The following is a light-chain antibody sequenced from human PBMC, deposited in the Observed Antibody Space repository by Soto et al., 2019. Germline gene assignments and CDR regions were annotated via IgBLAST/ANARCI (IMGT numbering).Light chain of an antibody. CDR1: SSDVGGYDY. CDR3: SSYTSIATHV. CDR2: DVN. J-gene: IGLJ1*01. Sequence: QSVLTQPASVSGSPGQSITIPCTGTSSDVGGYDYVSWYQQHPGKVPKLMIYDVNNRPSGVSDRFSGSKSGNTASLTISGLQAEDEADYYCSSYTSIATHVFGTGTKPPS. V-gene: IGLV2-14*01.